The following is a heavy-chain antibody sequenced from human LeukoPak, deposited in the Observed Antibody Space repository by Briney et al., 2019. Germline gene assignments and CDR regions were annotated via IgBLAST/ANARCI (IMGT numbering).Heavy chain of an antibody. J-gene: IGHJ4*02. D-gene: IGHD2-21*02. Sequence: SQTLSLTCAISGDSVSSNSAAWNWIRQSPSRGLEWLGRTYYRSKWYNDYAVSVKSRITINPGTSKNQFSLQLNSVTPEDTAVYYCARSIVVVTVSGFDYWGQGTLVTVSS. CDR2: TYYRSKWYN. CDR3: ARSIVVVTVSGFDY. CDR1: GDSVSSNSAA. V-gene: IGHV6-1*01.